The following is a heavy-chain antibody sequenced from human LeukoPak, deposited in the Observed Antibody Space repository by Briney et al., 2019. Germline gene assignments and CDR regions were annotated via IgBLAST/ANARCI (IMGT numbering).Heavy chain of an antibody. D-gene: IGHD3-22*01. Sequence: GGSLRLSCAASGFTFSSYAMSWVRQAPGKGLEWVSAISGSGGSTYYADSVKGRFTISRDNSKNTLYLQMNNLRAEDTAVYYCAKDLGSYDSSGYYYLGIVNWFDPWGQGTLVTVSS. CDR1: GFTFSSYA. CDR2: ISGSGGST. J-gene: IGHJ5*02. CDR3: AKDLGSYDSSGYYYLGIVNWFDP. V-gene: IGHV3-23*01.